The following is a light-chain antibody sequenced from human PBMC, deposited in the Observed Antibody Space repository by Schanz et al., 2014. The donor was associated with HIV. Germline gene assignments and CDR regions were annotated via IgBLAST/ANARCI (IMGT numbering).Light chain of an antibody. CDR1: QSISRNY. CDR3: QQYGASPFT. V-gene: IGKV3-20*01. J-gene: IGKJ3*01. CDR2: GAS. Sequence: EIVLTQSPGTLSLSPGERATLFCRASQSISRNYLAWYQQTRGQAPRLLIYGASSRATGIPDRFSGSGSGTDFTLTISRLEPEDFAVYYCQQYGASPFTFGPGTTVDIK.